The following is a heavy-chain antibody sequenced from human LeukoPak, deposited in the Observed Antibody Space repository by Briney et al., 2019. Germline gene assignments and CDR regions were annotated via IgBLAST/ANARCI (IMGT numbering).Heavy chain of an antibody. J-gene: IGHJ3*02. CDR2: IIPILGIT. Sequence: SVKVSCKASGGTFSRYAINWVRQAPGQGLAWLGRIIPILGITNYAQKFQGRVTITADKSTSTVYNELSSMRSEDTAVSYCASYSSGWYVEADAFDIWGQGTMVTVSS. CDR1: GGTFSRYA. CDR3: ASYSSGWYVEADAFDI. V-gene: IGHV1-69*04. D-gene: IGHD6-19*01.